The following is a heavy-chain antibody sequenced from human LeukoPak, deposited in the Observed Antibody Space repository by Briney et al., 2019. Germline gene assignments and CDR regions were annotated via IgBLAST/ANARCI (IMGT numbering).Heavy chain of an antibody. Sequence: SETLSLICTVSGGSINSYYWSWIRQPPGRGLEWIGSIHYSGSTSSNPSLRSRVTISVDQSKNQFSLKLSSGTAADTAVYYCARRVHSSSWSSYFDYWGQETLVTVSS. J-gene: IGHJ4*02. V-gene: IGHV4-59*01. CDR1: GGSINSYY. D-gene: IGHD6-13*01. CDR3: ARRVHSSSWSSYFDY. CDR2: IHYSGST.